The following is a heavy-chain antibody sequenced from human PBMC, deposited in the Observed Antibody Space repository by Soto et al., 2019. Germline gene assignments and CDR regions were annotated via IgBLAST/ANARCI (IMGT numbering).Heavy chain of an antibody. CDR3: AREDYGDSPCYYYYDMDV. V-gene: IGHV1-69*02. CDR1: GGTFSSYT. J-gene: IGHJ6*02. D-gene: IGHD4-17*01. CDR2: IIPILGIA. Sequence: QVQLVQSGAEVKKPGSSVKVSCKASGGTFSSYTISWVRQAPGQGLEWMGRIIPILGIANYAQKFQCRVTITTYKSTSTAYMELSRLRSEDTAVYYSAREDYGDSPCYYYYDMDVWFQGTTVIVT.